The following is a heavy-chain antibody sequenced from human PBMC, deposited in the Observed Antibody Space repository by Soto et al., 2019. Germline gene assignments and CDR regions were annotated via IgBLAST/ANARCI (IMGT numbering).Heavy chain of an antibody. J-gene: IGHJ4*02. D-gene: IGHD1-26*01. Sequence: QITLKESGPTLVKPTQTLTLTCTFSGFSLSTSGVGVGWIRQPPGKALEWLALIYWDDDKRYSPSLKSRLTIPKDTSKTQVVLTMTNMDPVDTATYYCAHLDEWEPYFDYWGQGTLVTVSS. CDR3: AHLDEWEPYFDY. CDR2: IYWDDDK. V-gene: IGHV2-5*02. CDR1: GFSLSTSGVG.